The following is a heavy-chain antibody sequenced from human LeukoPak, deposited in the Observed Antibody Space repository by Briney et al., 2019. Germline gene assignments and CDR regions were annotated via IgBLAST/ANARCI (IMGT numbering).Heavy chain of an antibody. J-gene: IGHJ4*02. D-gene: IGHD6-13*01. CDR2: INPNSGGT. V-gene: IGHV1-2*02. CDR1: GYTFTCYY. Sequence: ASVKVSCKASGYTFTCYYMHWVRQAPGQGLEWMGWINPNSGGTNYAQKFQGRVTMTRDTSISTAYMELSRLRSDDTGLYYCGSIASAGTPEGSDYWGEGTLVTVSS. CDR3: GSIASAGTPEGSDY.